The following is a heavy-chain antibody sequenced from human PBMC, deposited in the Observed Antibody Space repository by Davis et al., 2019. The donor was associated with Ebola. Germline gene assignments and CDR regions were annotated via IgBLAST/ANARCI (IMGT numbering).Heavy chain of an antibody. CDR2: QSGSAAAT. V-gene: IGHV3-23*01. CDR1: GFTFSDYY. CDR3: ATNCSGATCYSGGDY. J-gene: IGHJ4*02. Sequence: GESLKISCAASGFTFSDYYMSWIRQAPGKGLEWVSSQSGSAAATYYAASVKGRFTISRDNSKNSLYLDMRSLRADDTAVYYCATNCSGATCYSGGDYWGQGTPVTVSS. D-gene: IGHD2-2*01.